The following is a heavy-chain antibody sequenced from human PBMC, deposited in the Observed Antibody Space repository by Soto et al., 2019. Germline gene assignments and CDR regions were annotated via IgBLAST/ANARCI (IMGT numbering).Heavy chain of an antibody. D-gene: IGHD4-17*01. Sequence: PGGSLRLSCAASGFSFSTFAMTWVRQAPGKGLEWVSTIISTGISTYYADSVKGRFTISRANSKNTLYLQMNSLRAEDSAVYYCAKRNYGEYGGFDPWGQGTLVTVYS. V-gene: IGHV3-23*01. CDR3: AKRNYGEYGGFDP. CDR1: GFSFSTFA. J-gene: IGHJ5*02. CDR2: IISTGIST.